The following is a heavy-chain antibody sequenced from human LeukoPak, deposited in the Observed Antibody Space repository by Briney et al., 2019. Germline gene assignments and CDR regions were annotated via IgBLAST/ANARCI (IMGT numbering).Heavy chain of an antibody. CDR3: ARDQMGYDFWSGYYPYYYYYYMDV. CDR1: GYSFTNYG. Sequence: SVKVSCKASGYSFTNYGITWVRQAPGQGLEWMGWIIPIFGTANYAQKFQGRVTITADESTSTAYMELSSLRSEDTAVYYCARDQMGYDFWSGYYPYYYYYYMDVWGKGTTVTVSS. V-gene: IGHV1-69*13. CDR2: IIPIFGTA. D-gene: IGHD3-3*01. J-gene: IGHJ6*03.